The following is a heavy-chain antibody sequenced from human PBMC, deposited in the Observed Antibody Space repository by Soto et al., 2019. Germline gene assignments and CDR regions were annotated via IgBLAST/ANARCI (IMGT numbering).Heavy chain of an antibody. CDR3: AKRAGQAWSRDHLYYYAMEV. D-gene: IGHD3-3*01. Sequence: QVQLVESGGGVVQPGRSLRLSCTASDFTFESYGMHWVRQAPGKGLEWLAYISHEGVMNVYAGCAKGRFTISRANCKNTLSLELSSLRPDATAVYYCAKRAGQAWSRDHLYYYAMEVWGRWTTGTVSS. CDR1: DFTFESYG. V-gene: IGHV3-30*18. CDR2: ISHEGVMN. J-gene: IGHJ6*02.